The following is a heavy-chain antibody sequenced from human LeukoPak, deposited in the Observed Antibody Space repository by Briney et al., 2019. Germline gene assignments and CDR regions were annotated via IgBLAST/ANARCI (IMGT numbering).Heavy chain of an antibody. CDR3: ARLYSSSMGRVFDY. CDR1: GGSISSYY. Sequence: PSETLSLTCTVSGGSISSYYWSWIRQPPGKGLEWIGFISYSGSTNYNPSLKSRLTISVDTSKNQFSLELSSVTAADTAVYYCARLYSSSMGRVFDYWGQGTLVTVSS. V-gene: IGHV4-59*01. J-gene: IGHJ4*02. CDR2: ISYSGST. D-gene: IGHD6-13*01.